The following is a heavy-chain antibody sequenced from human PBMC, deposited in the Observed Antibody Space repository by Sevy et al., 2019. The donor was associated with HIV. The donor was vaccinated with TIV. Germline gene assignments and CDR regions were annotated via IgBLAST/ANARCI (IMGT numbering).Heavy chain of an antibody. V-gene: IGHV1-2*02. D-gene: IGHD3-22*01. CDR2: INPNSGGT. J-gene: IGHJ5*02. CDR1: GYTFTAYY. CDR3: ARGFYYYDSSGYYWP. Sequence: ASVKVSCKASGYTFTAYYMHWVRQAPGQGLEWMGWINPNSGGTNHAQKFQGRVTMTRDTSISTAYMELSRLRSDDTAVYYCARGFYYYDSSGYYWPWGQGTLVTVSS.